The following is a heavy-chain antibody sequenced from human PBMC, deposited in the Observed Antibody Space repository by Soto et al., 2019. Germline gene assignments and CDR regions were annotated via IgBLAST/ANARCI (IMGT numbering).Heavy chain of an antibody. J-gene: IGHJ5*02. V-gene: IGHV4-4*02. CDR2: IYHSGST. D-gene: IGHD3-3*01. Sequence: PSETLSLTCAVSGGSISSSNWWSWVRQPPGKGLEWIGEIYHSGSTNYNPSLKSRVTISVDKSKNQFSLKLSSVTAADTAVYYCARQNYDFWSGYYSVVGNWFDPWGQGTLVTVSS. CDR3: ARQNYDFWSGYYSVVGNWFDP. CDR1: GGSISSSNW.